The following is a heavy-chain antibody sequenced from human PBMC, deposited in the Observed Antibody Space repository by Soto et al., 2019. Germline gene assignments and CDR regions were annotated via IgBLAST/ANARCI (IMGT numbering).Heavy chain of an antibody. CDR1: GGSISSSSYY. CDR3: ARHVSAVMYYDFWSGYYVGTDFDY. CDR2: IYYSGST. J-gene: IGHJ4*02. Sequence: ASETLSPTRTVSGGSISSSSYYRGWVRQPPGKGLEGIGSIYYSGSTYYNPSLKSRVTISVDTSKNQFSLKLSSVTAADTAVYYCARHVSAVMYYDFWSGYYVGTDFDYWGQGTLVTVSS. V-gene: IGHV4-39*01. D-gene: IGHD3-3*01.